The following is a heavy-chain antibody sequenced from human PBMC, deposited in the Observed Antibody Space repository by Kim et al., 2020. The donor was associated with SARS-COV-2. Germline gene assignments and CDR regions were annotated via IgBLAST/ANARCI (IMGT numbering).Heavy chain of an antibody. D-gene: IGHD3-10*01. J-gene: IGHJ4*02. CDR3: ARGTRYYYGSGSPYFDY. CDR1: GGSFSGYY. Sequence: SETLSLTCAVYGGSFSGYYWSWIRQPPGKGLEWIGEINHSGSTNYNPSLKSRVTISVDTSKNQFSLKLSSVTAADTAVYYCARGTRYYYGSGSPYFDYWGQGTLVTVSS. V-gene: IGHV4-34*01. CDR2: INHSGST.